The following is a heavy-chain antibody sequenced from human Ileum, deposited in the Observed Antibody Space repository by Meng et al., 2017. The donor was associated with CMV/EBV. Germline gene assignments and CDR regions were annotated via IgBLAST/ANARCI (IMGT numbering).Heavy chain of an antibody. Sequence: GGSLRLSCVASGLTFSNYWMSWVRQAPGKGLEWVANIKEDGSEQYYVDSVRGRFTISRDNAKKSLYLQMNRLRVDDTAMYYCTSTNVATPGVGWGQGALVTVSS. J-gene: IGHJ4*02. V-gene: IGHV3-7*01. D-gene: IGHD2-8*01. CDR3: TSTNVATPGVG. CDR1: GLTFSNYW. CDR2: IKEDGSEQ.